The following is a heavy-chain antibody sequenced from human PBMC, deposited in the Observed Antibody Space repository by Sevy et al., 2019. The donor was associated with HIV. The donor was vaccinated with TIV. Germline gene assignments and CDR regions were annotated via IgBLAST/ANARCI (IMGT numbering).Heavy chain of an antibody. V-gene: IGHV3-7*03. Sequence: GGSLRLSCAASEFTFSSYWMSWVRQAPGKGLEWVANIKQDGSEKYYVDSVKGRFTISRDNAKNSLYLQMNSLRAEDTAVYYCAREGGGSYSDAFDIWGQGTMVTVSS. D-gene: IGHD1-26*01. CDR2: IKQDGSEK. J-gene: IGHJ3*02. CDR3: AREGGGSYSDAFDI. CDR1: EFTFSSYW.